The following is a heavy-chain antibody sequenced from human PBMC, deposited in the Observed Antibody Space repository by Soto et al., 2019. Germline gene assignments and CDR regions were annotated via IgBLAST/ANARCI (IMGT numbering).Heavy chain of an antibody. J-gene: IGHJ6*02. V-gene: IGHV3-21*04. CDR1: GFTFRSYS. CDR3: AKSGPQYYYGSGSQTYYYYGMDV. D-gene: IGHD3-10*01. Sequence: GGSLRLSCATSGFTFRSYSMNWVRQAPGKGLEWVSSISGNSDYVYYADSMKGRFTISRDNAKNSLSLQMNSLRAEDTAIYYCAKSGPQYYYGSGSQTYYYYGMDVWGQGTTVTVSS. CDR2: ISGNSDYV.